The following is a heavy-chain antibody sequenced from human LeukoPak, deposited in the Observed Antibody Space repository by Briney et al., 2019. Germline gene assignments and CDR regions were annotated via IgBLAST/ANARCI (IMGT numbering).Heavy chain of an antibody. J-gene: IGHJ6*02. D-gene: IGHD2-15*01. V-gene: IGHV1-2*04. Sequence: ASVKVSCKASGYTFTDYYMHWGRQAPGQGLEWMGCINLYSGGAHYSQKFPDWLSMTRDTSINTAYMELSSLRSDDTAVYYCARDILGRSNGGSNYFGMEVWGQGTTVTVSS. CDR2: INLYSGGA. CDR3: ARDILGRSNGGSNYFGMEV. CDR1: GYTFTDYY.